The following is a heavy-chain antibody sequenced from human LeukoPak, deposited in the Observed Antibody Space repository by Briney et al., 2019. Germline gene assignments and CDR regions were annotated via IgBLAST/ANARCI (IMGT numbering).Heavy chain of an antibody. Sequence: GGSLRLSCAASGFTFSSYAMSWVRQAPGQGLEWVSVISGSGGTTYYADSVKGRFTISRDNSKNTLYLQMNSLRAEDTAVYYCAKVRNYYDTGGRYFDYCGQGTLVTVSS. J-gene: IGHJ4*02. V-gene: IGHV3-23*01. CDR2: ISGSGGTT. CDR1: GFTFSSYA. CDR3: AKVRNYYDTGGRYFDY. D-gene: IGHD3-22*01.